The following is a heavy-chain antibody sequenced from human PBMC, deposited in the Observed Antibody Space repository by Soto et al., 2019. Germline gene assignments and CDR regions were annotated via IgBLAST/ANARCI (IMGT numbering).Heavy chain of an antibody. V-gene: IGHV1-18*01. CDR1: GYTFTSYG. Sequence: ASVKVSCKASGYTFTSYGISWVRQAPGQGLEWMGWISAYNGNTNYAQKLQGRVTMTTDTSTSTAYMELRSLRSDDTAVYYCARDRQWLDRYYYYGMDVWGQGTTLTVSS. J-gene: IGHJ6*02. CDR2: ISAYNGNT. D-gene: IGHD6-19*01. CDR3: ARDRQWLDRYYYYGMDV.